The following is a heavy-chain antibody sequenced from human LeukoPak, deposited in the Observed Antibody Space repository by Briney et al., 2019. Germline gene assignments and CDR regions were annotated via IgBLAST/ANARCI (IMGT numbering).Heavy chain of an antibody. CDR2: TYYRSKWYN. Sequence: SQTLSLTCAISGDSVSSNSAAWNWIRQSPSRGLEWLGRTYYRSKWYNDHAVTVKSRITINPDTSKNQFSLQLNSVTPEDTAVYYCARAGRDYFDTNWFDPWGQGTLVTVSS. D-gene: IGHD3-22*01. CDR1: GDSVSSNSAA. V-gene: IGHV6-1*01. CDR3: ARAGRDYFDTNWFDP. J-gene: IGHJ5*02.